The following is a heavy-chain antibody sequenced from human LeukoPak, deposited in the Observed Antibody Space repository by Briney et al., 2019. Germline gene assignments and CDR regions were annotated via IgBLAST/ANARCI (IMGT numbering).Heavy chain of an antibody. CDR3: ARESGPSRSTQDAFDI. V-gene: IGHV3-21*01. CDR1: GFTFSSYS. D-gene: IGHD1-1*01. J-gene: IGHJ3*02. CDR2: ISSSSSYI. Sequence: PGGSLRLSCAASGFTFSSYSMNWVRQAPGKGLEWVSSISSSSSYIYYADSVKGRFTTSRDNAKNSLYLQMNSLRAEDTAVYYCARESGPSRSTQDAFDIWGQGTMVTVSS.